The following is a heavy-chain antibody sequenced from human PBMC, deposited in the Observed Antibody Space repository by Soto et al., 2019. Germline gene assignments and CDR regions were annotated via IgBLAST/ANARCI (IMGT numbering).Heavy chain of an antibody. V-gene: IGHV3-11*01. CDR2: ISSSGSTI. CDR1: GLTFSDYY. J-gene: IGHJ3*02. Sequence: GGSLRLSCAASGLTFSDYYMTWIRQAPGKGLEWVSYISSSGSTIYYADSVKGRFTISRDNAKNSLYLQMNSLRVEDTAVYYCARDGPNDAFDSWGQGTMVTVSS. CDR3: ARDGPNDAFDS.